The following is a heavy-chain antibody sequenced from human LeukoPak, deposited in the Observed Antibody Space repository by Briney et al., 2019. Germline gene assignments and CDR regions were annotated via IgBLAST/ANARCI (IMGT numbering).Heavy chain of an antibody. Sequence: AASVKVSCKASGGTFSSYAISWVRQAPGQGLEWMGGIIPIFGTANYAQKFQGRVTITTDESTSTAYMELSSLRSEDTAVYYCARDRTPLDSPTFDDWGQGTLVTASS. CDR1: GGTFSSYA. CDR2: IIPIFGTA. J-gene: IGHJ4*02. CDR3: ARDRTPLDSPTFDD. D-gene: IGHD4-23*01. V-gene: IGHV1-69*05.